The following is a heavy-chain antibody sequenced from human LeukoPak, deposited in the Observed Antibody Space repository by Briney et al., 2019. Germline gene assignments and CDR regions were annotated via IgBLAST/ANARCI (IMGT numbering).Heavy chain of an antibody. D-gene: IGHD3-22*01. CDR3: APVLDSSGYPNWFDP. V-gene: IGHV2-5*01. CDR1: GFSLSTGGVG. CDR2: IYWNDDK. Sequence: SGPTLVNPTQPLTLTCTFSGFSLSTGGVGVGWIRQPPGKALEWLALIYWNDDKRYSPSLRSRLTITKDTSKNQVVLTMTNMDPVDTATYYCAPVLDSSGYPNWFDPWGQGTLVTVSS. J-gene: IGHJ5*02.